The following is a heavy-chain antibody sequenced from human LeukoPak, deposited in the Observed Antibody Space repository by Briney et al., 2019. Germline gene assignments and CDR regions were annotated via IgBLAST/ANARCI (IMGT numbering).Heavy chain of an antibody. V-gene: IGHV4-39*01. CDR3: ARQKAYSDYVSD. Sequence: SETLSLTCTVSGGSISSSIYYWGWIRQPPGKGLEWIGGVYYNGDTYYTPSLKSRAITSIDTSRNQFSLKLSSVTAADMAIYYCARQKAYSDYVSDWGQGTLVTVSS. CDR1: GGSISSSIYY. D-gene: IGHD4-11*01. CDR2: VYYNGDT. J-gene: IGHJ4*02.